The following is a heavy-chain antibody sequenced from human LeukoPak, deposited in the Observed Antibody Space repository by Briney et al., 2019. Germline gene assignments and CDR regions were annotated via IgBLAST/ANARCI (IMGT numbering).Heavy chain of an antibody. Sequence: ASVKVSCKASGYTFTGYYMHWVRQAPGQGLEWMGWINPNSGGTNYAQKFQGWVTMIRDTSISTAYMELSRLRSDDTAVYYCARDKGWDTMVRGVISNWFDPWGQGTLVTVSS. CDR1: GYTFTGYY. CDR3: ARDKGWDTMVRGVISNWFDP. CDR2: INPNSGGT. V-gene: IGHV1-2*04. J-gene: IGHJ5*02. D-gene: IGHD3-10*01.